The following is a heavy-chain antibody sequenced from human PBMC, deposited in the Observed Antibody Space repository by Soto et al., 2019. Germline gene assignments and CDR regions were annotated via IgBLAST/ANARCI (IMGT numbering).Heavy chain of an antibody. CDR1: GFTFSSYA. CDR2: ISDSGGST. Sequence: EVQLLESGGGLVQPGGSLRLSCAASGFTFSSYAMSWVRQAPGKGLEWVSTISDSGGSTYYADSVKGRFTISRDNSKNTLYLQLNSLRAEDTAVYYCARQRIVVAGDFDYWGQGTLVTVSS. D-gene: IGHD6-13*01. CDR3: ARQRIVVAGDFDY. J-gene: IGHJ4*02. V-gene: IGHV3-23*01.